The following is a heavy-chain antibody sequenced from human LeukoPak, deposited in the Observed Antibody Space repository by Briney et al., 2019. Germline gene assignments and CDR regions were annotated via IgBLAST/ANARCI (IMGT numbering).Heavy chain of an antibody. CDR3: AKGPPATTVTQFDY. CDR1: GFTFSSYG. Sequence: GGSLRLSCAASGFTFSSYGMHWVRQAPGKGLEWVSAISGSGGSTYYADSVKGRFTISRDNSKNTLYLQMNSLRAEDTAVYYCAKGPPATTVTQFDYWGQGTLVTVSS. D-gene: IGHD4-17*01. CDR2: ISGSGGST. V-gene: IGHV3-23*01. J-gene: IGHJ4*02.